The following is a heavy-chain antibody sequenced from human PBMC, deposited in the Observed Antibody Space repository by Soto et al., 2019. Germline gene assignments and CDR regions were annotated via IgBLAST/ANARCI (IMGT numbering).Heavy chain of an antibody. Sequence: SETLSLTCTVSGGSISSGDYYWSWIRQPPGKGLEWIGYIYYSGSTYYNPSLKSRVTISVDTSKNQFSLKMSSVTAADTAVYYCPRQESSYYDFWSGYYTNWFDPWGQGTLVTVSS. J-gene: IGHJ5*02. D-gene: IGHD3-3*01. V-gene: IGHV4-30-4*01. CDR1: GGSISSGDYY. CDR3: PRQESSYYDFWSGYYTNWFDP. CDR2: IYYSGST.